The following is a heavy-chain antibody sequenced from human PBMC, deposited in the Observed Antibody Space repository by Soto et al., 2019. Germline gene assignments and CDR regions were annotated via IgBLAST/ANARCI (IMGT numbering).Heavy chain of an antibody. CDR2: IYPGDSDT. J-gene: IGHJ6*03. CDR1: GYSFTSYW. CDR3: ARFGYCSFFSCYADNYYYKDF. Sequence: PGESLKISCKGSGYSFTSYWIGWVRQMPGKGLEWMGIIYPGDSDTRYSPSFQGQVTISADKSISTAYLQWSGLKASDTAMYYCARFGYCSFFSCYADNYYYKDFWGKGTTIT. D-gene: IGHD2-15*01. V-gene: IGHV5-51*01.